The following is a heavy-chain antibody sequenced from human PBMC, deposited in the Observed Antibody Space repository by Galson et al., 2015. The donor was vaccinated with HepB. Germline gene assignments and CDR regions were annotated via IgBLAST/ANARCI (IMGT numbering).Heavy chain of an antibody. V-gene: IGHV1-2*04. J-gene: IGHJ3*02. Sequence: SVKVSCKASGYTFTGYYMHWVRQAPGQGLEWMGWINPNSGGTNYTQKFQGWVTMTRDTSISTAYMELSRLRSDDTAVYYCARDRSGGGAYDAFDIWGQGTMVTVSP. D-gene: IGHD3-16*01. CDR1: GYTFTGYY. CDR2: INPNSGGT. CDR3: ARDRSGGGAYDAFDI.